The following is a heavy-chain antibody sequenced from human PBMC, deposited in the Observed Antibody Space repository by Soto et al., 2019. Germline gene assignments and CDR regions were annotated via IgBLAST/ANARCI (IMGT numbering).Heavy chain of an antibody. V-gene: IGHV1-69*06. D-gene: IGHD3-16*01. CDR1: GGTFSSYA. CDR3: ARGGMREMAQGYFDY. CDR2: IIPIFGTA. Sequence: QVQLVQSGAEVKKPGSSVTVSCKASGGTFSSYAISWVRQAPGQGLEWMGGIIPIFGTANYAQKFQGRVTIIADKSTSTAYMELSSLRSEDTAVYYCARGGMREMAQGYFDYWGQGTLVTVSS. J-gene: IGHJ4*02.